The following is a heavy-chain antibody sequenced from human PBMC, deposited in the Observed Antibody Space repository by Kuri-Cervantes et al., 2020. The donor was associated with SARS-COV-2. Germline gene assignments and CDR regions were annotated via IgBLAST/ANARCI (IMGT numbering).Heavy chain of an antibody. V-gene: IGHV4-34*01. J-gene: IGHJ5*02. CDR2: INHSGST. D-gene: IGHD2-15*01. Sequence: SETLSLTCAVYGGSFSGYYWSWIRQPPGKRLEWIGEINHSGSTNYNPSLKSRVTISVDTSKNQFSLKLSSVTAADTAVYYCARGRQFWDIVVVVAARWFDPRGQGTLVTVSS. CDR3: ARGRQFWDIVVVVAARWFDP. CDR1: GGSFSGYY.